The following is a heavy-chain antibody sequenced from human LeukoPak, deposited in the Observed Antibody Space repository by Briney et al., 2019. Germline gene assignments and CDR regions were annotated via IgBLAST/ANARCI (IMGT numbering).Heavy chain of an antibody. V-gene: IGHV1-18*01. J-gene: IGHJ3*02. CDR3: ASYVGATPSGGPDAFDI. CDR2: ISAYNGNT. CDR1: GYTFTSYG. Sequence: ASVKVSCKASGYTFTSYGISWVRQAPGQGLEWMGWISAYNGNTNYAQKLQGRVTMTTDTSTSTAYMELRSLRSDDTAVYYCASYVGATPSGGPDAFDIWGQGTMVTVSS. D-gene: IGHD1-26*01.